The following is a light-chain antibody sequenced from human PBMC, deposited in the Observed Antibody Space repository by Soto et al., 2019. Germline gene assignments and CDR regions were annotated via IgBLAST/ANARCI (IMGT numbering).Light chain of an antibody. CDR3: XQYNSYPLT. CDR2: KAS. Sequence: DIQMTQSPSTLSASVGDRVTITCRASQSISSWLAWYQQKPGKAPNLLIYKASSLESGVPSRFXXXGSGTXXXXXXXXXQPDDFATYXXXQYNSYPLTFGGGTKVEIK. V-gene: IGKV1-5*03. CDR1: QSISSW. J-gene: IGKJ4*01.